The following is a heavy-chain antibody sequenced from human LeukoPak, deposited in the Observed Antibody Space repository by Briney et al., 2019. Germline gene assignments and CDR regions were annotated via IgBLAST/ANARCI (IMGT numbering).Heavy chain of an antibody. V-gene: IGHV4-59*01. Sequence: RPSETLSLTCTVSGGSISSYYWSWIRQPPGKGLEWIGYIYYSGSTNYNPSLKSRVTISVDTSKNQFSLKLSSVTAADTAVYYCARDGYYDSSGYSLGLDAFVIWGQGTMVTVSS. CDR3: ARDGYYDSSGYSLGLDAFVI. J-gene: IGHJ3*02. CDR1: GGSISSYY. CDR2: IYYSGST. D-gene: IGHD3-22*01.